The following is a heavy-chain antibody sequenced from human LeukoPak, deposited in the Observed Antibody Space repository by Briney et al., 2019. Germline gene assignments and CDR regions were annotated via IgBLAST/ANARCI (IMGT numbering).Heavy chain of an antibody. V-gene: IGHV3-30-3*01. CDR2: ISYDGSNK. CDR1: GFTFSSYA. J-gene: IGHJ4*02. D-gene: IGHD4-17*01. CDR3: ARDDYGDHFDY. Sequence: PGGSLRLSCAASGFTFSSYAMHWVRQAPGKGLEWVAVISYDGSNKYYADSVKGRFTISRDNSKNTLYLQMNSPRAEDTAVYYCARDDYGDHFDYWGQGTLVTVSS.